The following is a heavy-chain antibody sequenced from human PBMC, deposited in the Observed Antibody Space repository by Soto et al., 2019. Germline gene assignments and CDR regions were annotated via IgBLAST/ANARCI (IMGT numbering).Heavy chain of an antibody. CDR2: IYYSGST. V-gene: IGHV4-39*01. D-gene: IGHD1-26*01. CDR3: ARPSGSYSAVWAFDI. Sequence: QLQLQESGPGLVKPSETLSLTCTVSGGSISSSSYYWGWIRQPPGKGLEWIGSIYYSGSTYYNPSLKSRVTISVDTSKNQFSLKLSSVTAADTAVYYCARPSGSYSAVWAFDIWGQGTMVTVSS. CDR1: GGSISSSSYY. J-gene: IGHJ3*02.